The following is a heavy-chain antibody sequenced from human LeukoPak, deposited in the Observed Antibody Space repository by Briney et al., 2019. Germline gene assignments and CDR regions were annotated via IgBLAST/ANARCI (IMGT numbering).Heavy chain of an antibody. CDR1: GGSFSDYY. J-gene: IGHJ4*02. CDR2: INHSGST. CDR3: ARGGGSSGYYYVD. D-gene: IGHD3-22*01. Sequence: PSETLSLTCAVYGGSFSDYYWSWIRQAPGKGLEWIGEINHSGSTNYNPSLKSRVTISVDTSKSRFSLKLTSVTAADTAVYYCARGGGSSGYYYVDWGQGTLVTVSS. V-gene: IGHV4-34*01.